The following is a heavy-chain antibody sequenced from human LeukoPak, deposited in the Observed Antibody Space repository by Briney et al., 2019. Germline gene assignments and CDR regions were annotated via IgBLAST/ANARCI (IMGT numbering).Heavy chain of an antibody. J-gene: IGHJ4*02. Sequence: PGRSLRLSCAASGFTFSSYGMHWVRQAPGKGLEWVAVMSYDGSNKYYADSVKGRFTISRDNSKNTLYLQMNSLRAEDTAVYYCAKGVDTAMQPIDYWGQGTLVTVSS. V-gene: IGHV3-30*18. CDR1: GFTFSSYG. D-gene: IGHD5-18*01. CDR3: AKGVDTAMQPIDY. CDR2: MSYDGSNK.